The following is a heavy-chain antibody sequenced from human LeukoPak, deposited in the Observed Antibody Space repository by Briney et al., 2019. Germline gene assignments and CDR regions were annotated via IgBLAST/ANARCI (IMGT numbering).Heavy chain of an antibody. CDR3: ARDGRSSSWYSYYYYYMDV. Sequence: GASVKVSCKASGYTFTSYGISWVRQAPGQGLKWMVWISAYNGNTNYAQKLQGRVTMTTDTSTSTAYMELRSLRSDDTAVYYCARDGRSSSWYSYYYYYMDVWGKGTTVTISS. D-gene: IGHD6-13*01. CDR1: GYTFTSYG. V-gene: IGHV1-18*01. CDR2: ISAYNGNT. J-gene: IGHJ6*03.